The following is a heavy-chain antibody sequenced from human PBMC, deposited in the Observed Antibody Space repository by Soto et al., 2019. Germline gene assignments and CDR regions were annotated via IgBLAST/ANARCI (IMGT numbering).Heavy chain of an antibody. CDR1: GGSISSSRCH. CDR2: IKYSGTT. D-gene: IGHD5-18*01. J-gene: IGHJ4*02. Sequence: SDTPSITSTASGGSISSSRCHWGWIRQPPGKGLEWIASIKYSGTTFYNPSLKSRVTLSVDTSKNQFSLKLSSVTAADTAVYYCARGRIQLWYPCDYWGQGTLVT. CDR3: ARGRIQLWYPCDY. V-gene: IGHV4-39*07.